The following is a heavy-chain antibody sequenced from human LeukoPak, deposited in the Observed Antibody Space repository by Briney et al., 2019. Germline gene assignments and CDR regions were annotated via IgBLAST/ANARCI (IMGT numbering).Heavy chain of an antibody. J-gene: IGHJ4*02. D-gene: IGHD5/OR15-5a*01. Sequence: SETLSLTCTVSGGSISSYYWSWIRQPPGKGLEWIGYIYYSGSTNYNPSPKSRVTISVDTSKNQFSLKLSSVTAADTAVYYCARGSSVLPRDTFDYWGQGTLVTVSS. CDR1: GGSISSYY. CDR2: IYYSGST. CDR3: ARGSSVLPRDTFDY. V-gene: IGHV4-59*01.